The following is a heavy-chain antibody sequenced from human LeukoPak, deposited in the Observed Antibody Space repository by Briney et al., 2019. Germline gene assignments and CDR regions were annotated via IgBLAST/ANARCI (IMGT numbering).Heavy chain of an antibody. D-gene: IGHD3-10*01. J-gene: IGHJ4*02. CDR3: ARDYAGLFDY. V-gene: IGHV3-48*03. Sequence: GGPLRLSCVASGFTFSNYEMNWVRQAPGKGLEFVSYMSSSGSTIYYADSVKGRFTISRDNARNSLYLQMNSLRAEDTAIYYCARDYAGLFDYWGQGTLVTVSS. CDR2: MSSSGSTI. CDR1: GFTFSNYE.